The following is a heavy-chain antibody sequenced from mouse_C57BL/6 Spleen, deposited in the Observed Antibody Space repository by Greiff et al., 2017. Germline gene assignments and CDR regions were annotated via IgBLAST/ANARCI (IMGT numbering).Heavy chain of an antibody. CDR1: GYSFTGYY. V-gene: IGHV1-42*01. Sequence: EVQLQQSGPELVKPGASVKISCKASGYSFTGYYMNWVKQSPEKSLEWIGEINPSTGGTTYNQKFKAKATLTVDKSSSTAYMQLKSLTSEDSAVYYCARWTYGSSYWYFDGWGTGTTVTVSS. CDR2: INPSTGGT. CDR3: ARWTYGSSYWYFDG. J-gene: IGHJ1*03. D-gene: IGHD1-1*01.